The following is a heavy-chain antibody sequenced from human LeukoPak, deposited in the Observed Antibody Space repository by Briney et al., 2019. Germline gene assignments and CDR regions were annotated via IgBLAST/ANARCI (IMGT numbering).Heavy chain of an antibody. CDR3: AKDWEVFDY. Sequence: GGSLRLSCAASGFSFSSYGMHWVRQAPGKGLEWVAVISYDGSNKYYADSVEGRFTVSRDDSKNTLYLQMNSLRAEDTAVYYCAKDWEVFDYWGQGTLVTVSS. CDR2: ISYDGSNK. V-gene: IGHV3-30*18. D-gene: IGHD1-26*01. J-gene: IGHJ4*02. CDR1: GFSFSSYG.